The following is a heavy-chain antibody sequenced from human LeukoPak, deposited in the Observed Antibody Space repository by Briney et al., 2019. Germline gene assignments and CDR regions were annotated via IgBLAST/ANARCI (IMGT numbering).Heavy chain of an antibody. CDR1: GGSISSYY. D-gene: IGHD2-2*01. CDR2: IYTSGST. CDR3: ARLRYCSSTSCSAFDP. J-gene: IGHJ5*02. V-gene: IGHV4-4*09. Sequence: SSETLSLTCTVSGGSISSYYWSWIRQPPGKGLEWLGYIYTSGSTNYNPSLKSRVTISVDTSKNQFSLKLSSVTAADTAVYYCARLRYCSSTSCSAFDPWGQGTLVTVSS.